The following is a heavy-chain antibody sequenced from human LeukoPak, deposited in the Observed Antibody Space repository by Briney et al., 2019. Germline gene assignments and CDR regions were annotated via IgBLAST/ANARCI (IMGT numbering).Heavy chain of an antibody. CDR3: AKVPSGTAYYYYYIDV. D-gene: IGHD1-1*01. CDR2: ISGSGGST. V-gene: IGHV3-23*01. J-gene: IGHJ6*03. Sequence: GGSLRLSCAASGFTFSSYAMSWVRQAPGKGLEWVSAISGSGGSTYYADSVKGRFTISRDNSKSTLYLQMNSLRAEDTAVYYCAKVPSGTAYYYYYIDVWGKGTTVTVSS. CDR1: GFTFSSYA.